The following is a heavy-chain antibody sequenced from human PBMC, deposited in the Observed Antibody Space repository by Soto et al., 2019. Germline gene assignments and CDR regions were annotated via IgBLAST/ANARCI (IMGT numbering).Heavy chain of an antibody. J-gene: IGHJ4*01. CDR1: GFTFRTFA. CDR3: AREPWGYSGSAKHFDY. Sequence: GGSLRLSCAASGFTFRTFAMHWVRQVPGKGLEWVAVVSYDGSYRSYADSVKGRFTISRDNSKNTLYLQLNSLRADDTAVFYCAREPWGYSGSAKHFDYWGHGTLVTVSS. CDR2: VSYDGSYR. V-gene: IGHV3-30*04. D-gene: IGHD5-12*01.